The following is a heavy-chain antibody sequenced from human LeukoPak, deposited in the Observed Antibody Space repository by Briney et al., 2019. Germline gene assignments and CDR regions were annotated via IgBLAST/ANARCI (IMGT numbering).Heavy chain of an antibody. J-gene: IGHJ4*02. V-gene: IGHV4-31*03. D-gene: IGHD3-22*01. CDR3: ARAGDSSGLLDY. CDR1: GGSISSGGYY. Sequence: SETLSLTCTVSGGSISSGGYYWSWIRQHPGKGLEWIGYIYYSGSTYYNPSLKSRVTISVDTSKNQFSLKLSSVTAADTAVYYCARAGDSSGLLDYWGQGTLVTVSS. CDR2: IYYSGST.